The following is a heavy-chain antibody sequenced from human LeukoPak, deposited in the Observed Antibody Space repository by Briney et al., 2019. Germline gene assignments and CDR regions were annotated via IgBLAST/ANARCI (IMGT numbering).Heavy chain of an antibody. J-gene: IGHJ4*02. CDR3: AKKMSITAASQVDY. D-gene: IGHD1-20*01. CDR2: ISGSGGST. CDR1: GFTFSSYA. V-gene: IGHV3-23*01. Sequence: PGGSLRLSCAASGFTFSSYAMSWVRQAPGKGLECVSFISGSGGSTDYADSVKGRFTISRDNSKNTLYLQMKSLRAEDTAVYYCAKKMSITAASQVDYWGQGTLVTVSS.